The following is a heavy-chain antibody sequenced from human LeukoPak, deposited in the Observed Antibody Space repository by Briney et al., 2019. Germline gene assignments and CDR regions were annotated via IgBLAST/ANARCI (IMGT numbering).Heavy chain of an antibody. V-gene: IGHV4-38-2*02. D-gene: IGHD3-22*01. Sequence: SETLSLTCTVSGYSISSGYYWGWIRQPPGKGLEWIGSIYHSGSTYYNPSLKSRVTISVDTSKNQFSLKLSSVTAADTAVYYCSGGYYDHYFDYWGQGTLITVSS. CDR3: SGGYYDHYFDY. CDR1: GYSISSGYY. CDR2: IYHSGST. J-gene: IGHJ4*02.